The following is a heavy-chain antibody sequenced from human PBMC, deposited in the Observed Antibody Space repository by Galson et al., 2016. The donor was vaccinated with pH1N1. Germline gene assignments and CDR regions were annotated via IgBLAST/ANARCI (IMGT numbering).Heavy chain of an antibody. CDR2: IKQDGSAT. CDR1: GFTFSNYW. V-gene: IGHV3-7*01. Sequence: SLRLSCAASGFTFSNYWMSWVRQAPGKGLEWVANIKQDGSATYYVDPVKGRFTISRDNAKNSLYLQMNSLRAEDTAVYYCARANNLDYWGQGTLVTVSS. CDR3: ARANNLDY. D-gene: IGHD1/OR15-1a*01. J-gene: IGHJ4*02.